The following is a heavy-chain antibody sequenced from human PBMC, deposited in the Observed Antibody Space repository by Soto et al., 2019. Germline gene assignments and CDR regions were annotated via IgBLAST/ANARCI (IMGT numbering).Heavy chain of an antibody. J-gene: IGHJ5*02. CDR2: ISWNSGNI. D-gene: IGHD6-6*01. CDR3: TVIKRRDQYSTSGYRFDP. Sequence: EVQLVESGGGLIQPGRSLRLSCAASGFTFDDYAMHWVRQVPGKGLEWVSGISWNSGNIEYADSVMGRFTISRDNAKNSLYLQMNSLKTEDTAIYYCTVIKRRDQYSTSGYRFDPWGPGTLDTVSS. CDR1: GFTFDDYA. V-gene: IGHV3-9*01.